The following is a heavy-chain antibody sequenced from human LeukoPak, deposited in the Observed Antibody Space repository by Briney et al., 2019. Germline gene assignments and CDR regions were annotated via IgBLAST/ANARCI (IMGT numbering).Heavy chain of an antibody. J-gene: IGHJ4*02. Sequence: PGGSLRLSCAASGFTFSSYAMSWVRQAPGKGLEWVSYISSSGSTIYYADSVKGRFTISRDNAKNSLYLQMNSLRAEDTAVYYCARDPGHVWGSYRYGGDYWGQGTLVTVSS. V-gene: IGHV3-48*04. CDR2: ISSSGSTI. D-gene: IGHD3-16*02. CDR3: ARDPGHVWGSYRYGGDY. CDR1: GFTFSSYA.